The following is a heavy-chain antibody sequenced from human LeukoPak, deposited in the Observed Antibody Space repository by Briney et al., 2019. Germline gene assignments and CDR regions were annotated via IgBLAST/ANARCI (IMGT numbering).Heavy chain of an antibody. CDR3: ATLWGGLGDI. CDR1: GFTVSRHY. Sequence: PGGSLRLSRAASGFTVSRHYMSWFRQAPGKGLEWVSAIYTDGRTFYADAAKGRFTISRDNPKNTLYLQMNSLRAEDTAMYYCATLWGGLGDIWGQGTVVTVSS. CDR2: IYTDGRT. V-gene: IGHV3-53*01. J-gene: IGHJ3*02. D-gene: IGHD7-27*01.